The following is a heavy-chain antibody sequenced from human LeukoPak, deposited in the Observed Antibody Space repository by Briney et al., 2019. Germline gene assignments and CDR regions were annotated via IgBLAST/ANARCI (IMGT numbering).Heavy chain of an antibody. CDR3: ARGQWLDLDWYFDL. V-gene: IGHV4-61*05. D-gene: IGHD6-19*01. Sequence: VKPSETLSLTCTVSGGSISSSSYYWGWIRQPPGKGLEWIGYIYYSGSTNYNPSLKSRVTISVDTSKNQFSLKLSSVTAADTAVYYCARGQWLDLDWYFDLWGRGTLVTVSS. J-gene: IGHJ2*01. CDR1: GGSISSSSYY. CDR2: IYYSGST.